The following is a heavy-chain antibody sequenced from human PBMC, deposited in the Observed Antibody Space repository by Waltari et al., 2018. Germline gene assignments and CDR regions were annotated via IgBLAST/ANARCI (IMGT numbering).Heavy chain of an antibody. CDR2: IIPTLGTA. J-gene: IGHJ4*02. V-gene: IGHV1-69*01. D-gene: IGHD3-22*01. Sequence: QVQLVQSGAEVKKPGSSVKVSCKASGGTFSSYAISWVRQAPGQGLEWMGGIIPTLGTANYAQKFQGRVTITADESTSTAYMELSSLRSEDTAVYYCARSSEYDSSGYYQWVDWGQGTLVTVSS. CDR1: GGTFSSYA. CDR3: ARSSEYDSSGYYQWVD.